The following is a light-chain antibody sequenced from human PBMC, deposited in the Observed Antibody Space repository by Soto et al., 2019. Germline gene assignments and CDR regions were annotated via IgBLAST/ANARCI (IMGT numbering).Light chain of an antibody. CDR3: KQYNGYSVNA. Sequence: DIKMTQSPYTLSSSIGDRVTITCRASQSISGWLAWYQQKPGKAPKLLIYDASSLESGVPSRFGGSGSGTEFTLTISRLLPDDFATYCCKQYNGYSVNAFGQVTKVDIK. V-gene: IGKV1-5*01. CDR2: DAS. J-gene: IGKJ2*01. CDR1: QSISGW.